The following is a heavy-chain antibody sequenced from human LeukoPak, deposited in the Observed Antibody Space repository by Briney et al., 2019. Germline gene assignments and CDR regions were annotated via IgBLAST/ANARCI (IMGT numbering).Heavy chain of an antibody. CDR2: IKPDGTTK. Sequence: PGGSLRLSCAASGFPFNSYSMTWVRQAPGKGLEWVANIKPDGTTKFYVDSVKGRFTISRDNALNSLYPQMNSLRAEDTAIYYCARSIPYGTTWYGRSDYWGQGTLVTVSS. CDR3: ARSIPYGTTWYGRSDY. D-gene: IGHD6-13*01. J-gene: IGHJ4*02. CDR1: GFPFNSYS. V-gene: IGHV3-7*03.